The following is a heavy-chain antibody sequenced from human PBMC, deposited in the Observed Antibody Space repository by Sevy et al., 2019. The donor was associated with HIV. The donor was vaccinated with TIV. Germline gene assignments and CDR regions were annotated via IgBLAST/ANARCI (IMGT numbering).Heavy chain of an antibody. Sequence: ASVKVSCKASGGTFSSYAISWVRQAPGQGLEWMGGIIPIFGTANYALKFRGRVTITADKSTSTAYMELSSLRSEDTAVYYCARAPGTYYDSSGYPFDYWGQGTLVTVSS. V-gene: IGHV1-69*06. CDR2: IIPIFGTA. CDR1: GGTFSSYA. CDR3: ARAPGTYYDSSGYPFDY. J-gene: IGHJ4*02. D-gene: IGHD3-22*01.